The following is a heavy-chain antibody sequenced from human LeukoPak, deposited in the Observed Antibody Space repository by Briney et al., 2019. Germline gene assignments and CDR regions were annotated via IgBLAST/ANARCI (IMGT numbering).Heavy chain of an antibody. CDR2: VNPSGGST. CDR1: GYTFTSYF. CDR3: GRGPGDLGDY. D-gene: IGHD7-27*01. V-gene: IGHV1-46*01. J-gene: IGHJ4*02. Sequence: ASVKDSCKASGYTFTSYFMHWVRQAPGQGLEWMGLVNPSGGSTNYAQKLQGRVTITRDMSTNTVFIELESLRSEDTAVYYCGRGPGDLGDYWGQGTLVTVSS.